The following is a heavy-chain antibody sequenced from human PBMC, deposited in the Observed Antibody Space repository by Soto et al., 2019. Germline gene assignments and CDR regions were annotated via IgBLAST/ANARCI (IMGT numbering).Heavy chain of an antibody. V-gene: IGHV1-69*12. CDR2: IVPLFGTA. Sequence: QVQLVQSGAEVKEPGSSVNVSCKTSGGTFGNTAVTWVRQVPGQGLEWIGGIVPLFGTANYAQKFRGRVMMTGDESTSTAYMDLSSLRSDDTAIYYCARDGDPGYSFWSGPLGGGRFDPWGQGTLVTVSS. CDR3: ARDGDPGYSFWSGPLGGGRFDP. CDR1: GGTFGNTA. D-gene: IGHD3-3*01. J-gene: IGHJ5*02.